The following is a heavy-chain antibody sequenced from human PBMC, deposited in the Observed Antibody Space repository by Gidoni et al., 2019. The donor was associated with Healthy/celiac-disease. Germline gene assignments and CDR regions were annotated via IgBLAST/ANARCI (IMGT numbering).Heavy chain of an antibody. D-gene: IGHD3-10*01. V-gene: IGHV4-34*01. CDR3: ARKGSGSFRNWFDP. CDR2: INHSGST. Sequence: QVQLQQWGAGLLKPSEPLSLTCAVYGGSFSGYYWSWIRQPPGKGLEWIGEINHSGSTNYNPSLKSRVTISVDTSKNQFSLKLSSVTAADTAVYYCARKGSGSFRNWFDPWGQGTLVTVSS. CDR1: GGSFSGYY. J-gene: IGHJ5*02.